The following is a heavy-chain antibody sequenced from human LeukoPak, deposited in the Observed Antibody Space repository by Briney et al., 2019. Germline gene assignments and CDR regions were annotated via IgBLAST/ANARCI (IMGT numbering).Heavy chain of an antibody. D-gene: IGHD3-16*01. Sequence: SCKVSGYTLTELSMHWVRQAPGKGLEWVALISYDGGDKYYAESMKGRITISRDNAENTLYLQMNNLRPDDTAFYFCVKEGVEYSYSYGDYWGQGTLVTVSS. J-gene: IGHJ4*02. CDR1: GYTLTELS. CDR2: ISYDGGDK. V-gene: IGHV3-30*18. CDR3: VKEGVEYSYSYGDY.